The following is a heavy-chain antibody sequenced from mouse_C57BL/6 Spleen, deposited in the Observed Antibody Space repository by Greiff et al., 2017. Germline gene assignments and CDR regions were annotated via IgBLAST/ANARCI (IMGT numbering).Heavy chain of an antibody. D-gene: IGHD4-1*01. J-gene: IGHJ2*01. CDR3: TRGDELGRNYFGY. V-gene: IGHV14-1*01. CDR1: GFNIKDYY. Sequence: VQLQQSGAELVRPGASVKLSCTASGFNIKDYYMHWVKQRPEQGLEWIGRIDPEDGDTEYAPKFQGKATMTADTSSNTAYLQLSSLTSEDTAVYYCTRGDELGRNYFGYWGQGTTLTVSS. CDR2: IDPEDGDT.